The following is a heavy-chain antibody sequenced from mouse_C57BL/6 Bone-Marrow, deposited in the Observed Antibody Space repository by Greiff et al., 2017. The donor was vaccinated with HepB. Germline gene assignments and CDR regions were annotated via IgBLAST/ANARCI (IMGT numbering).Heavy chain of an antibody. V-gene: IGHV1-26*01. CDR1: GYTFTDYY. CDR2: INPNNGGT. D-gene: IGHD2-3*01. CDR3: ARRDGYLYYFDY. J-gene: IGHJ2*01. Sequence: VQLQQSGPELVKPGASVKISCKASGYTFTDYYMNWVKQSHGKSLEWIGDINPNNGGTSYNQKFKGKATLTVDKSSSTSYMELRSLTSEDSAVYYCARRDGYLYYFDYWGQGTTLTVSS.